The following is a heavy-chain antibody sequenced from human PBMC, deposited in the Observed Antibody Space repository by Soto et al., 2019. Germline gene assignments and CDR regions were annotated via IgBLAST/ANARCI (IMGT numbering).Heavy chain of an antibody. V-gene: IGHV3-53*02. D-gene: IGHD3-10*01. CDR1: GFTVSSNY. Sequence: EVQLVETGGGLIQPGGSLRLSCAASGFTVSSNYMSWVRQAPGKGLEWVSVIYSGGSTYYADSVKGRFTISRDNSKNTLYLQMNSLRAEDTAVYYCARCRDGYNGCGDFVYWGQGTLVTVSS. CDR3: ARCRDGYNGCGDFVY. CDR2: IYSGGST. J-gene: IGHJ4*02.